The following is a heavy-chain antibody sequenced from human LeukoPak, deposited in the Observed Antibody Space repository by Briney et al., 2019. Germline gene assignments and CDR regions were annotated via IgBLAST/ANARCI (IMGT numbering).Heavy chain of an antibody. Sequence: SMKVSCKASGGTFSSYAISWVRQAPGQGLEWMGRIIPILGIANYAQKFQGRVTITADKSTSTAYMELSSLRSEDTAVYYCARLCGGDCYSDAFDIWGQGTMVTVSS. J-gene: IGHJ3*02. CDR3: ARLCGGDCYSDAFDI. CDR2: IIPILGIA. CDR1: GGTFSSYA. D-gene: IGHD2-21*02. V-gene: IGHV1-69*04.